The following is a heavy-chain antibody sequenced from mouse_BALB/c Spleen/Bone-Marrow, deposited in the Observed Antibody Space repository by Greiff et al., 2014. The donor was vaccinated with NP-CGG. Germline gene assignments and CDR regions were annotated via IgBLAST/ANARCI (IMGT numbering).Heavy chain of an antibody. J-gene: IGHJ3*01. D-gene: IGHD2-1*01. V-gene: IGHV1S126*01. Sequence: QVQLQQSGPQLVRPGASVKISCKASGYSFTSYWMHWVKQRPGQGLEWIGMIDPSDSETRLNQKFKDKATLTVDKSSSTAYMQLSSPTSEDSAVYYCASPSDGNPFAYCGQGTLVTVSA. CDR1: GYSFTSYW. CDR3: ASPSDGNPFAY. CDR2: IDPSDSET.